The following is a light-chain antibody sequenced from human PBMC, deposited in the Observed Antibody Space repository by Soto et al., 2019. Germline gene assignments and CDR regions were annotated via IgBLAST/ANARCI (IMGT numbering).Light chain of an antibody. J-gene: IGLJ2*01. CDR2: SNN. Sequence: QSVLTQPPSASGTPGQRVTISCSGSSSNIGSTTGNWYQQLPGTAPKLLIYSNNQRPSWVPDRFSGSKSATSASPAISGLQSEDEADYYCAAWDDNLNGHVVFGGGTKLTVL. CDR3: AAWDDNLNGHVV. V-gene: IGLV1-44*01. CDR1: SSNIGSTT.